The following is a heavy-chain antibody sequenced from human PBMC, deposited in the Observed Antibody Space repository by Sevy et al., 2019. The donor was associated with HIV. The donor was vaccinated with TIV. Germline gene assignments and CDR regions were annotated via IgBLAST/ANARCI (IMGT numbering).Heavy chain of an antibody. Sequence: LSLTCAISGDSVSSNSAAWSWIRQSPSRGLEWLGRTYYRSKWYNDYAVSVKSRISINPDTSKNQFSLQLNSVTPEDTAVYFCATGIPEWELGGHWFDPWGQGTLVTVSS. V-gene: IGHV6-1*01. CDR3: ATGIPEWELGGHWFDP. CDR2: TYYRSKWYN. CDR1: GDSVSSNSAA. J-gene: IGHJ5*02. D-gene: IGHD1-26*01.